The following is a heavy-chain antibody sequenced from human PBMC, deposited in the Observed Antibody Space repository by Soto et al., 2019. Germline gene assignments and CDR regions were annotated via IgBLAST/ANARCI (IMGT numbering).Heavy chain of an antibody. CDR2: IIPIFGTA. D-gene: IGHD6-6*01. J-gene: IGHJ6*02. Sequence: QVQLVQSGAEVKKPGSSVKVSCKASGGTFSSYAISWVRQAPGQGVEWMGGIIPIFGTANYAQKFQGRVTITADESTSTAYMELSSLRSEDTAVYYCARRGSSSWGSGYGMDVWGQGTTVTVSS. V-gene: IGHV1-69*01. CDR3: ARRGSSSWGSGYGMDV. CDR1: GGTFSSYA.